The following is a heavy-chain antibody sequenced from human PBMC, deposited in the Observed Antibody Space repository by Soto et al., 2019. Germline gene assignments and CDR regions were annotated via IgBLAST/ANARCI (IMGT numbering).Heavy chain of an antibody. Sequence: GESLKISCKGSGSSFTYFWIGWVRQMPGKGLEWMGIIYPGDSDTRYSPSFQGQVTISADKSISTAYLQWSSLKASDTAIYYCARRDQLGYYYYGMDVWGQGTTVTVSS. D-gene: IGHD2-15*01. CDR3: ARRDQLGYYYYGMDV. J-gene: IGHJ6*02. CDR1: GSSFTYFW. CDR2: IYPGDSDT. V-gene: IGHV5-51*01.